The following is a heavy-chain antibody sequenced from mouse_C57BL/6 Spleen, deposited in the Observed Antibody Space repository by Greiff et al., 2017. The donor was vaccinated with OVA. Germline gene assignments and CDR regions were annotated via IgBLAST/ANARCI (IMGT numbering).Heavy chain of an antibody. CDR1: GYTFTDYE. Sequence: QVHVQQSGAELVRPGASVTLSCKASGYTFTDYEMHWVKQTPVHGLEWIGAIDPATGGTAYNQKFKGKAILTADKSYRTAYMELRSRPSEDSAVDYCTRRDYGSSSLDYWGQGTTLTVSS. D-gene: IGHD1-1*01. V-gene: IGHV1-15*01. J-gene: IGHJ2*01. CDR3: TRRDYGSSSLDY. CDR2: IDPATGGT.